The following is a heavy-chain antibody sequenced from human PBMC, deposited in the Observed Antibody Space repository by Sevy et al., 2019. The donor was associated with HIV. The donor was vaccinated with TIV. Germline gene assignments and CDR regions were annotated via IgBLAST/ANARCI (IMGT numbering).Heavy chain of an antibody. CDR1: GFTFSSYR. V-gene: IGHV3-7*01. CDR3: ARELIDSSRYYTADF. J-gene: IGHJ4*02. D-gene: IGHD3-22*01. Sequence: GGYLRLSCAASGFTFSSYRMTWVRQAPGKGLEWVGNIKEDGSAKYYVDSVKGRFTISRDIAKNSRYLQMNSLRAEDTALYYCARELIDSSRYYTADFWGLGTLVTVSS. CDR2: IKEDGSAK.